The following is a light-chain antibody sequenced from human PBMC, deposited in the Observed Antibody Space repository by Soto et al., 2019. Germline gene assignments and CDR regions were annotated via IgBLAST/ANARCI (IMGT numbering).Light chain of an antibody. Sequence: QSVLTQPPSVSGAPGQRVTISCTESSSNIGAGYDVHWHQQLPGPTPKLLIDSNTTPPSGVPDRFSGSKSGTSASLAITGLQAEDDADCDGRAYVSSLSAGVFGGGTQLTVL. CDR1: SSNIGAGYD. J-gene: IGLJ3*02. CDR3: RAYVSSLSAGV. V-gene: IGLV1-40*01. CDR2: SNT.